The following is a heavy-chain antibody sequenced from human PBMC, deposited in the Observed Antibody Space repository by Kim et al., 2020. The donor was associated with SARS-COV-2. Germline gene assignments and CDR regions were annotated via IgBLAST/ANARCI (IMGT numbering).Heavy chain of an antibody. Sequence: SVKVSCKASGGTFSSYAISWVRQAPGQGLEWMGGIIPIFGTANYAQKFQGRVTITADESTSTAYMELSSLRSEGTAVYYCAREARMMYCSGGSCYQNYYYYGMDVWGQGTTVTVSS. CDR2: IIPIFGTA. CDR3: AREARMMYCSGGSCYQNYYYYGMDV. J-gene: IGHJ6*02. V-gene: IGHV1-69*13. CDR1: GGTFSSYA. D-gene: IGHD2-15*01.